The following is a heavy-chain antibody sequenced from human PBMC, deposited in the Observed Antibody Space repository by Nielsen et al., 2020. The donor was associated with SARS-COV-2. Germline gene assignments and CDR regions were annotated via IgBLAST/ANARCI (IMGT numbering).Heavy chain of an antibody. CDR2: INHSGST. D-gene: IGHD6-6*01. CDR1: GGSISSSSYY. Sequence: GSLRLSCTVSGGSISSSSYYWGWIRQPPGKGLEWIGEINHSGSTNYNPSLKSRVTISVDTSKNQFSLKLSSVTAADTAVYYCARVSRGIAARPDYWGQGTLVTVSS. CDR3: ARVSRGIAARPDY. J-gene: IGHJ4*02. V-gene: IGHV4-39*07.